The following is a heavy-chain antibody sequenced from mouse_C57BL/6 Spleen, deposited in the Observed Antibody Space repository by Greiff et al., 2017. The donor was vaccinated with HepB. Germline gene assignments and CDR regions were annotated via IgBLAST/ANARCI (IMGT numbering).Heavy chain of an antibody. CDR3: AKEETGTGYFDY. CDR2: IGGDGST. V-gene: IGHV2-3*01. CDR1: GFSLTSYG. D-gene: IGHD4-1*01. J-gene: IGHJ2*01. Sequence: VHLVESGPGLVAPSQSLSITCTVSGFSLTSYGVSWVRQPPGKGLEWLGVIGGDGSTNYHSALISRLSISKDNSKSQVFLKLTSLQTDDTATYYCAKEETGTGYFDYWGQGTTLTVSS.